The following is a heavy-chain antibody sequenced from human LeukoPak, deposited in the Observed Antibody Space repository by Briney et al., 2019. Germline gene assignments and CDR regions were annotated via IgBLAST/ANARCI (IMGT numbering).Heavy chain of an antibody. J-gene: IGHJ5*02. D-gene: IGHD3-9*01. CDR3: ARGALTGYYQKYWFDP. CDR1: GHSLNSGYY. Sequence: PSETLSLACSVSGHSLNSGYYWGWIRQPPGKGLEWIGSIYHTGSSYYNPSLKSRVTISVDTSKNQFSLKLSSATAADTAVYYCARGALTGYYQKYWFDPWGQGTLVTVSS. V-gene: IGHV4-38-2*02. CDR2: IYHTGSS.